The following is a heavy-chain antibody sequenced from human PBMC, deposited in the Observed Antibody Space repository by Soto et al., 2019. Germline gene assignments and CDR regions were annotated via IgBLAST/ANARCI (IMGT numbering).Heavy chain of an antibody. Sequence: SETLSLTCTVSGGSISSSTYYWGWIRQPPGKGLEWIGSVNYSGRSYYSPSLKSRVTISVDTSNNQFSLTLSSVTAADTAVYYCAGYSSVLGCFDPWGQGTLVNVSS. V-gene: IGHV4-39*01. CDR1: GGSISSSTYY. CDR2: VNYSGRS. J-gene: IGHJ5*02. D-gene: IGHD6-19*01. CDR3: AGYSSVLGCFDP.